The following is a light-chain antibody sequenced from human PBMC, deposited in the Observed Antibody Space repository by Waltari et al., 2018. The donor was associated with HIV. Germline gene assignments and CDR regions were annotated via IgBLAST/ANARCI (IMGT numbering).Light chain of an antibody. Sequence: QSVLTQPPSVSAAPGQKVTISCSGSNSNIGNNYVSWYQQLPGTAPKLLIYDNNKRPSGIPARFSGSKSGTSATLGITGLQTGDEADYYCGTWDSSLSAGVFGGGTKLTVL. CDR1: NSNIGNNY. CDR3: GTWDSSLSAGV. CDR2: DNN. V-gene: IGLV1-51*01. J-gene: IGLJ2*01.